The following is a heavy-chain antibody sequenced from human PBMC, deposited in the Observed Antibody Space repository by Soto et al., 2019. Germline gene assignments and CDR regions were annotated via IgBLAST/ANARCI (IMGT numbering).Heavy chain of an antibody. Sequence: QVQLVQSGAEVKKPGSSVKVSCKSSGDGFKTCSVSCVRQAPGQGLQWMGGAIPILGKPMYAQKFQDRVTKIADESTSTVFMDLTSLMSDVTSVYYCARLWGIADHDSWGQGTRVIVSS. V-gene: IGHV1-69*12. J-gene: IGHJ5*01. D-gene: IGHD6-13*01. CDR2: AIPILGKP. CDR1: GDGFKTCS. CDR3: ARLWGIADHDS.